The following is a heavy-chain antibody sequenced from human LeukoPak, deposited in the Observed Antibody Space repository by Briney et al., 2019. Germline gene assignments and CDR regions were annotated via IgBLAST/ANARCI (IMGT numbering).Heavy chain of an antibody. J-gene: IGHJ4*02. CDR2: IYTSGST. D-gene: IGHD5-18*01. Sequence: SETLSLTCTVSGGSISSGSYYWSWIRQPAGKGLEWIGRIYTSGSTYYNPSLKSRVTISVDTSKNQFSLKLSSVTAADTAVYYCARDRGSYGSPGSFDYWGQGTLVTVSS. CDR1: GGSISSGSYY. V-gene: IGHV4-61*02. CDR3: ARDRGSYGSPGSFDY.